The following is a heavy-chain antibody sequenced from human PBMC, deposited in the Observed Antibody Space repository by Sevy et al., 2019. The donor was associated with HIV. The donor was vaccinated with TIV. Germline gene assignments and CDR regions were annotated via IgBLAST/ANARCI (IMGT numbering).Heavy chain of an antibody. V-gene: IGHV3-30*04. CDR3: ARLPPTRAFDI. Sequence: GGSLRLSCAASGLTFSNYAMHWVRQTPGKGLEWLAVISYDVINKYYADSVKGRFTISRDNSKNTLYLQMNSLTTEDTAVHYCARLPPTRAFDIWGQWTLVTVSS. CDR1: GLTFSNYA. D-gene: IGHD1-1*01. CDR2: ISYDVINK. J-gene: IGHJ3*02.